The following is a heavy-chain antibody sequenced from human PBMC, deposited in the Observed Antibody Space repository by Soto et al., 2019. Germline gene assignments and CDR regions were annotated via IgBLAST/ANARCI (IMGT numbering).Heavy chain of an antibody. J-gene: IGHJ6*02. Sequence: PGGSLRLSCAASGFTFTYAWVNWVRQAPGKGLEWVGRIKTKTDGGTTDYAEPVKGRFTISRDDSKNTVYLQMTSLKTEDTGEYYCTSCGRVDCYVDYYGMDVWGQGTTVTVSS. V-gene: IGHV3-15*01. D-gene: IGHD2-21*02. CDR2: IKTKTDGGTT. CDR3: TSCGRVDCYVDYYGMDV. CDR1: GFTFTYAW.